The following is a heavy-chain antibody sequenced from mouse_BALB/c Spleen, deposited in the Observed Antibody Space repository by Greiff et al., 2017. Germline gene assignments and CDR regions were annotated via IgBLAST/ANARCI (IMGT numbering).Heavy chain of an antibody. J-gene: IGHJ2*01. CDR2: ISSGSSTI. CDR3: ARGDYCDY. Sequence: EVMLVESGGGLVQPGGSRKLSCAASGFTFSSFGMHWVRQAPEKGLEWVAYISSGSSTIYYADTVKGRFTISRDNPKNTLFLQMTSLRSEDTAMYYCARGDYCDYWGQGTTLTVSS. V-gene: IGHV5-17*02. CDR1: GFTFSSFG.